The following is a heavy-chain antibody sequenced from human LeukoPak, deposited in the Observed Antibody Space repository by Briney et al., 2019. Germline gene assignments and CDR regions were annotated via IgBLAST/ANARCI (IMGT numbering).Heavy chain of an antibody. V-gene: IGHV3-21*01. CDR1: GFTFGSYS. CDR3: ARNNHFDY. D-gene: IGHD1/OR15-1a*01. J-gene: IGHJ4*02. CDR2: ISSSSRYI. Sequence: GGSLRLSCEATGFTFGSYSMNWVRQAPGRGLEWVSSISSSSRYIYNADSVKGRFTISRDNAKNSVYLQMNSLRADDTAVYRCARNNHFDYWGQGTLVTVSS.